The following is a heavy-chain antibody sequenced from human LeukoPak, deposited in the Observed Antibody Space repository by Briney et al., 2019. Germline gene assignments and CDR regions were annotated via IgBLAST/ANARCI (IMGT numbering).Heavy chain of an antibody. J-gene: IGHJ4*02. CDR1: GGSISSGSYY. CDR2: IYTSGST. V-gene: IGHV4-61*02. CDR3: ASTSYDYVWGSYRTAFDY. Sequence: SETLSLTCTVSGGSISSGSYYWSWIRQPAGKGLEWIGRIYTSGSTNYNPSLKSRVTISVDTSKNQFSLKLSSVTAADTAVYYCASTSYDYVWGSYRTAFDYWGQGTLVTVSS. D-gene: IGHD3-16*02.